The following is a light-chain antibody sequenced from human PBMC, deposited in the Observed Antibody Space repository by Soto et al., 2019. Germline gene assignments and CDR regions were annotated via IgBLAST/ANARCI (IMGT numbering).Light chain of an antibody. CDR2: ENY. V-gene: IGLV6-57*04. CDR3: QSYDNSKSWV. J-gene: IGLJ3*02. Sequence: NFMLTQPHSVSESPGKTVTISCIRSSGSIASNYVQWYQQRPGSAPTTVIYENYQRPSGVPDRFSGSIDSSSNSASLTISGLKTEDDADYYCQSYDNSKSWVFGGGTKLTVL. CDR1: SGSIASNY.